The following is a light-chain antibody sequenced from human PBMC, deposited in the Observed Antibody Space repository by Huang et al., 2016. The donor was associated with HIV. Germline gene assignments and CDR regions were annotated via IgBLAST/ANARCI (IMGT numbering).Light chain of an antibody. J-gene: IGKJ3*01. CDR3: QQRSHWPPLLT. CDR2: DAS. Sequence: IVLTQSPATLSLSPGERATLSCRASQSVGSYLAWYQQKPGQAPRLLIYDASNRATGIPARFRGSGSGTDFTLTISSLGPEDFAVYYCQQRSHWPPLLTFGPGTKVDIK. V-gene: IGKV3-11*01. CDR1: QSVGSY.